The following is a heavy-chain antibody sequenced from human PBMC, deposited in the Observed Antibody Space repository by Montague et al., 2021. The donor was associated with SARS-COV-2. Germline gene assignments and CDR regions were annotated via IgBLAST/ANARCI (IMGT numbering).Heavy chain of an antibody. J-gene: IGHJ6*02. CDR1: GGSISSYY. V-gene: IGHV4-59*01. CDR3: AREGMVRGVNPHYYYGMDV. Sequence: SETLSLTCTVSGGSISSYYWSWIRQPPGKGLEWTGYIYYSGSTNYNPSLKSRVTISVDTSKNQFSLKLSSVTAADTAVYYCAREGMVRGVNPHYYYGMDVWGQGTTVTVSS. CDR2: IYYSGST. D-gene: IGHD3-10*01.